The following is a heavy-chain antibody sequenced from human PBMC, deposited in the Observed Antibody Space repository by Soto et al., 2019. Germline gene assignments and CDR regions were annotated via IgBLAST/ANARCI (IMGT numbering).Heavy chain of an antibody. D-gene: IGHD2-15*01. CDR3: AKDVGSCSGTCYFYSYYAMDV. CDR1: GITFSNYA. CDR2: ISGGGDST. J-gene: IGHJ6*02. Sequence: EVQLLESGGGLVQPGGSLRLSCAASGITFSNYAMSWVRQAPGKGLEWVSVISGGGDSTYYADSMKGRFTISRDNSNNTLYLQLNSLRAEDTAVYYCAKDVGSCSGTCYFYSYYAMDVWGQGTTVTVSS. V-gene: IGHV3-23*01.